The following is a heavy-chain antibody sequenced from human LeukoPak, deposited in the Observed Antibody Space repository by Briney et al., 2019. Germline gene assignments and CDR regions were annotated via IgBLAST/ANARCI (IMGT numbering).Heavy chain of an antibody. J-gene: IGHJ4*02. D-gene: IGHD4-17*01. V-gene: IGHV3-48*02. CDR3: ARGDDDYVRYFDY. CDR1: GFTFGSYA. Sequence: PGGSLRLSCAASGFTFGSYAMCWVRQAPGKGLEWVSYISSGSSTRCYGDSVKGRFTISRVNAKNSLYLQMNSLRDEDTAVYYCARGDDDYVRYFDYWGQETLVAVSS. CDR2: ISSGSSTR.